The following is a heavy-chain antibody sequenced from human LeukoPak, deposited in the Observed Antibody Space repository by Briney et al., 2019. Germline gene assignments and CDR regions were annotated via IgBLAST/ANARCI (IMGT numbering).Heavy chain of an antibody. CDR3: ARGPAVPVFYYYYMDV. V-gene: IGHV4-4*07. Sequence: PSETLSLTCTVSGGSISSYYWSWIRQPAGKGLEWIGRIYTSGSTNYNPSLKSRVTMSVDTSKNQFSLKLSSVTAADTAVYYCARGPAVPVFYYYYMDVWGKGTTVTVSS. D-gene: IGHD2-2*01. CDR1: GGSISSYY. CDR2: IYTSGST. J-gene: IGHJ6*03.